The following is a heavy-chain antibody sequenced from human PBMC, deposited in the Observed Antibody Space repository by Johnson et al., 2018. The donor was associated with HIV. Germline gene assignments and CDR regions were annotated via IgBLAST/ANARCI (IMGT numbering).Heavy chain of an antibody. CDR1: GFTSSSYG. CDR2: ISYDGSNK. Sequence: VQLVQSGGGVVQPGRSLGLSCAASGFTSSSYGMHWVRQAPGKGLEWVAVISYDGSNKYYADSVKGRFTISRDNSKNTLYLQMNSLRAEDTAVYYCAKSIAAAGTNAFDIWGQGTMVTVSS. J-gene: IGHJ3*02. V-gene: IGHV3-30*18. D-gene: IGHD6-13*01. CDR3: AKSIAAAGTNAFDI.